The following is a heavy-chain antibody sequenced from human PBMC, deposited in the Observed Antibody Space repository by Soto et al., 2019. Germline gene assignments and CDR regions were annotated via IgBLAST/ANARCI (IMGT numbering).Heavy chain of an antibody. J-gene: IGHJ4*02. CDR1: EFTFSTYW. CDR2: IGGDGSAK. D-gene: IGHD1-26*01. V-gene: IGHV3-7*05. Sequence: GGSLRLSCAASEFTFSTYWMTWVRQAPGKGLEWVANIGGDGSAKYYADSVKGRFTISRDNAKNSLYLQMNSLRAEDTAVYYCARERDSYSDPWQECNYWGQGALVTVSS. CDR3: ARERDSYSDPWQECNY.